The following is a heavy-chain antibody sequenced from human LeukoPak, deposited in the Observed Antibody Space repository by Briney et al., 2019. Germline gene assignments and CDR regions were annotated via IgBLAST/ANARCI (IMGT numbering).Heavy chain of an antibody. J-gene: IGHJ6*03. CDR3: ARARSHTMVRGVRFYYYYYMDV. CDR1: GYTFTGYY. CDR2: INPNSGGT. V-gene: IGHV1-2*02. D-gene: IGHD3-10*01. Sequence: GASVKVSCKASGYTFTGYYMHWVRQAPGQGLEWMGWINPNSGGTNYAQKFQGRVTMTRDTSISTAYMELSRLRSDDTAVYYCARARSHTMVRGVRFYYYYYMDVWGKGTTVTISS.